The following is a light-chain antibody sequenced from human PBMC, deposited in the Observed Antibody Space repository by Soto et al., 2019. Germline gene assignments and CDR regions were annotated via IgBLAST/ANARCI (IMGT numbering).Light chain of an antibody. CDR1: SIDVGSYNF. V-gene: IGLV2-23*01. CDR2: EGS. Sequence: QSALTQPASVSGSPGQSITISCTGTSIDVGSYNFVSWYQHHPGKAPKLMIYEGSKRPSGVSYRFSGSKSGNTASLTISGLQAEDEADYYCCSYAGSSTLVFGGGTKLTVL. J-gene: IGLJ2*01. CDR3: CSYAGSSTLV.